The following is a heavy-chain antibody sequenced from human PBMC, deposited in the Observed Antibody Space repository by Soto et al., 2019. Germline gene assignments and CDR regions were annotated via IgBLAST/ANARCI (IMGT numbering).Heavy chain of an antibody. CDR3: ARFKMATLYYYYDRMDV. D-gene: IGHD5-12*01. Sequence: SETLSLTCTVSGGSVSSGSYYWSWIRQPPGKGLEWIGYIYYSGSTNYNPSLKSRVTISVDTSKNQFSLKLSSVTAADMAVYYCARFKMATLYYYYDRMDVWVQGTTVT. V-gene: IGHV4-61*01. CDR2: IYYSGST. J-gene: IGHJ6*01. CDR1: GGSVSSGSYY.